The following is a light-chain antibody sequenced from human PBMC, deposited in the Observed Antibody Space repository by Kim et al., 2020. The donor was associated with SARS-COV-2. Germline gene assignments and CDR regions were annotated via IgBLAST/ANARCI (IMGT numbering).Light chain of an antibody. Sequence: VLTQSPGTLSLSPGERATLSCRASQSVCSNCLAWYQQKPGQAPRLLIYSASTRATAIPDRFSGSGSGTDFTLSISRLEPEDSAVCYCQQYGIAPPYTFGQGTKLEI. CDR1: QSVCSNC. V-gene: IGKV3-20*01. CDR3: QQYGIAPPYT. J-gene: IGKJ2*01. CDR2: SAS.